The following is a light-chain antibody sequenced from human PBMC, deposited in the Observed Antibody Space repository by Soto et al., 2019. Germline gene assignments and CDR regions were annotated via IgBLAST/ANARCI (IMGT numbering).Light chain of an antibody. CDR1: QSITRH. CDR3: QQSYGTPRT. J-gene: IGKJ1*01. Sequence: DIQMTQSPSSLSASVGDGVTVTCRASQSITRHLNWYQQKPGTVPRLLIYSASTLQSGVPSRFSGSGSGTDFTLTISSLQPEDFATYYCQQSYGTPRTFGQGTKVEI. V-gene: IGKV1-39*01. CDR2: SAS.